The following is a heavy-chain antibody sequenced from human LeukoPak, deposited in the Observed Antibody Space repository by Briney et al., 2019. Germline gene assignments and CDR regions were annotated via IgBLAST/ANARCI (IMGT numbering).Heavy chain of an antibody. Sequence: GGSLRLSCAASGFTFSSYSMNWVRQAPGKGLEWVSAISGSGGSTYYADSVKGRFTISRDNSKNTLYLQMNSLRAEDTAVYYCAKDSSSSWYPIYYYYYMDVWGKGTTVTVSS. V-gene: IGHV3-23*01. D-gene: IGHD6-13*01. CDR3: AKDSSSSWYPIYYYYYMDV. J-gene: IGHJ6*03. CDR1: GFTFSSYS. CDR2: ISGSGGST.